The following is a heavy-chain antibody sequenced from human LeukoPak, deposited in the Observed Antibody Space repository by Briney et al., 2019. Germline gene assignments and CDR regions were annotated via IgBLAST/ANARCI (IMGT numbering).Heavy chain of an antibody. D-gene: IGHD2/OR15-2a*01. CDR1: GFTVSSNY. CDR2: IGGSGGGT. J-gene: IGHJ4*02. CDR3: ARSGLSRFGF. V-gene: IGHV3-23*01. Sequence: GSLRLCCAASGFTVSSNYMSWVRQAPGKGLEWVSAIGGSGGGTYYADSVKGRFTISRDNSRNTLYLQMNSLRAEDTAVYYCARSGLSRFGFWGQGTLVTVSS.